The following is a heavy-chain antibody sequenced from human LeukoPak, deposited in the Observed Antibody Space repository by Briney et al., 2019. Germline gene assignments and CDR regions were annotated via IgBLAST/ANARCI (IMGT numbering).Heavy chain of an antibody. CDR2: ISNSGGST. Sequence: GGSLRLSCAASGFTFSNYAMSWVRQAPGKGLEGVSAISNSGGSTFYADSVKGRFTISRDNSKNTLYLQMNSLRAEDTAVYYCAKQGDIVVVPAAADYWGQGTLVTVSS. D-gene: IGHD2-2*01. CDR3: AKQGDIVVVPAAADY. J-gene: IGHJ4*02. V-gene: IGHV3-23*01. CDR1: GFTFSNYA.